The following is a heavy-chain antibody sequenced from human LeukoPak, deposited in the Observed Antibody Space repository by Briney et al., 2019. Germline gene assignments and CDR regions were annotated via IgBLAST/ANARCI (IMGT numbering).Heavy chain of an antibody. CDR3: ARQRPYYDILTGYYTYYYYYYMDV. D-gene: IGHD3-9*01. J-gene: IGHJ6*03. Sequence: SETLSLTCAVYGGSFSGFYWSWIRQPPGKGLEWIGEINHSGSTNYNPSLKSRVTISVDTSKNQFSLKLSSVTAADTAVYYCARQRPYYDILTGYYTYYYYYYMDVWGKGTTVTISS. V-gene: IGHV4-34*01. CDR1: GGSFSGFY. CDR2: INHSGST.